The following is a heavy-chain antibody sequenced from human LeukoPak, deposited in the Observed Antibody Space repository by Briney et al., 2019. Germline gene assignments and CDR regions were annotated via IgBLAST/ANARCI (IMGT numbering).Heavy chain of an antibody. V-gene: IGHV4-39*01. CDR2: IYYCGST. Sequence: SETLSLTCTVSGGSISSSSYYWGWIRQPPGKGLEWIGSIYYCGSTYYNPSLKSRVTISVDTSKNQYSLKLSSVTAADTAVYYCARHGIVVVPAAISGNWFDPWGQGTLVTVSS. CDR3: ARHGIVVVPAAISGNWFDP. J-gene: IGHJ5*02. CDR1: GGSISSSSYY. D-gene: IGHD2-2*01.